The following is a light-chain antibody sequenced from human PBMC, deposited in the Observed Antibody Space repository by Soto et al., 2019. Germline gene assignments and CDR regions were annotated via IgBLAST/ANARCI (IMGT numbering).Light chain of an antibody. V-gene: IGLV2-14*01. CDR3: CSYGGTYTYV. Sequence: QSVLTQPASVSGSPGQSITISCTGTSSDVGGYDYVSWYQLHPGKAPKLMVFEVSNRPSGVSYRFSGSQSGNTASLTISGLQAEDEADYYCCSYGGTYTYVFGTGTKVTVL. CDR1: SSDVGGYDY. CDR2: EVS. J-gene: IGLJ1*01.